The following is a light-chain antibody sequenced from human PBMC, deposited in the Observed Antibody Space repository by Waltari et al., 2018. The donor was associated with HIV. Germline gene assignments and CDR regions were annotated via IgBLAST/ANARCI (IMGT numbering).Light chain of an antibody. CDR2: RAS. CDR1: QSIATW. CDR3: QQYNTSSPWT. J-gene: IGKJ1*01. Sequence: DIQMTQSPSTLPTCVGDRITITCRASQSIATWLAWYQQKPGKAHKLLIYRASSLETGVPSRFSGSGSGTEFTLTISSLQPEDFATYYCQQYNTSSPWTFGQGTKVDI. V-gene: IGKV1-5*03.